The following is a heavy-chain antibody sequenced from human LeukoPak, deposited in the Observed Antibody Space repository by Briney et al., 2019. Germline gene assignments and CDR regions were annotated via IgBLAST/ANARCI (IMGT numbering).Heavy chain of an antibody. Sequence: SETLSLTCTVSGGSISSSSYYWGWIRQPPGKGLEWIGSIYYSGSTYYNPSLKSRVTISVDTSKYQFSLKLSSVTAADTAVYYCASFAGHRSGWTAHQNNFDYWGQGTLVTFSS. D-gene: IGHD6-19*01. V-gene: IGHV4-39*01. J-gene: IGHJ4*02. CDR2: IYYSGST. CDR3: ASFAGHRSGWTAHQNNFDY. CDR1: GGSISSSSYY.